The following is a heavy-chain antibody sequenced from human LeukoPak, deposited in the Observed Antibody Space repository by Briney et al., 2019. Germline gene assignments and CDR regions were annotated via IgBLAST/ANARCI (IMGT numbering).Heavy chain of an antibody. V-gene: IGHV4-4*02. CDR3: ASIDSSSHKNVSPDY. D-gene: IGHD6-13*01. CDR1: GGSISSSNW. CDR2: IYHSGST. Sequence: SETLSLTCAVSGGSISSSNWWSRVRQPPGKGLEWIGEIYHSGSTNYNPSLKSRVTISVDKSKNQFSLKLSSVTAADTAVYYCASIDSSSHKNVSPDYWGQGTLVTVSS. J-gene: IGHJ4*02.